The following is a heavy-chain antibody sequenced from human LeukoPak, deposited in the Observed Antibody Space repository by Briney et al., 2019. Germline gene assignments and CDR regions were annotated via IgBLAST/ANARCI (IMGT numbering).Heavy chain of an antibody. Sequence: SGTPSLNCTVSGGSVSGYYWSWSPQPPGKGLDSICFRDDRGNINYNPSLKSRVTLSQDMSKNQLSLKLRSVTAADTAVYYCAATIKRDYGDTNLHYWGQGVLVTVSS. CDR3: AATIKRDYGDTNLHY. CDR1: GGSVSGYY. J-gene: IGHJ4*02. CDR2: RDDRGNI. V-gene: IGHV4-59*02. D-gene: IGHD4-17*01.